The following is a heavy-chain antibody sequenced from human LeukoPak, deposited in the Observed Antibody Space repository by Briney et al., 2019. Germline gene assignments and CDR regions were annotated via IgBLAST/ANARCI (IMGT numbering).Heavy chain of an antibody. V-gene: IGHV3-72*01. CDR1: GFSISNHY. D-gene: IGHD3-3*01. CDR2: TRNKAESYKT. Sequence: GGSLRLSCAASGFSISNHYINWVRQTPGKGLEWVGRTRNKAESYKTEYAASVQGRFTISRDDSKKSLFLHMNSLKTEDTAVYYCARESSIFEVVTRSYMDVWGKGTTVTVSS. J-gene: IGHJ6*03. CDR3: ARESSIFEVVTRSYMDV.